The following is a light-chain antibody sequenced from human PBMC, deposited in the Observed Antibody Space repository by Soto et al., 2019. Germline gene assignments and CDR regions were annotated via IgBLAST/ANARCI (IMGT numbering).Light chain of an antibody. CDR1: QSILNRHDNHNY. CDR2: GAS. V-gene: IGKV4-1*01. Sequence: IVMTQSPASLAASLGERATISWKPSQSILNRHDNHNYIGWYQQQPGRAPRLLISGASTGATGIPARLSGSGSGTEFTLTISSLQSDDCAISYCQQYNTRPMTFGGGTEVDI. J-gene: IGKJ4*01. CDR3: QQYNTRPMT.